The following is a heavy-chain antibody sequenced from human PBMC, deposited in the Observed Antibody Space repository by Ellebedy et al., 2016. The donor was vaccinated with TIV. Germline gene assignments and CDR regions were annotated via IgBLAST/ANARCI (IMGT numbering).Heavy chain of an antibody. CDR1: GGSVSSGSYY. Sequence: SETLSLXXTVSGGSVSSGSYYWSWTRQPPGKGLEWIGYIYYSGSTNYNPSLKSRVTISVDTSKNQFSLKLSSVTAADTAVYYCARAVYGGNSVVGGWFDPWGQGTLVTVSS. CDR2: IYYSGST. D-gene: IGHD4-23*01. J-gene: IGHJ5*02. CDR3: ARAVYGGNSVVGGWFDP. V-gene: IGHV4-61*01.